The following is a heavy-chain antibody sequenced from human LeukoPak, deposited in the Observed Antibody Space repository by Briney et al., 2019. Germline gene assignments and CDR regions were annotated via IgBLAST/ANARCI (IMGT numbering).Heavy chain of an antibody. CDR3: ARGLEYYDSSGYYLSYFDY. J-gene: IGHJ4*02. CDR2: IYPSGSS. Sequence: PSQTLSLTCTVSSGSTSTGNYYWSWIRQPPGKGLEWIGRIYPSGSSNYNPSLKSRVTISVDTSKKQFSLKLGSVTAADTAVYYCARGLEYYDSSGYYLSYFDYWGQGTLVIVSS. D-gene: IGHD3-22*01. CDR1: SGSTSTGNYY. V-gene: IGHV4-61*02.